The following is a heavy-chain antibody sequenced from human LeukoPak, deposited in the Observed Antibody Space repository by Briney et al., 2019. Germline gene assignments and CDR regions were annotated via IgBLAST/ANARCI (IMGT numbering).Heavy chain of an antibody. V-gene: IGHV1-18*01. D-gene: IGHD3-16*02. CDR3: AREASTYYDYVWGSYRWRHFDY. Sequence: ASVKVSCKASGYTFTSYGISWVRQAPGQGLEWMGWISAYNGNTNYAQKLQGRVTMTTDTSTSTAYMELRSLRSDDTAVYYCAREASTYYDYVWGSYRWRHFDYWGQGTLVTVSS. J-gene: IGHJ4*02. CDR2: ISAYNGNT. CDR1: GYTFTSYG.